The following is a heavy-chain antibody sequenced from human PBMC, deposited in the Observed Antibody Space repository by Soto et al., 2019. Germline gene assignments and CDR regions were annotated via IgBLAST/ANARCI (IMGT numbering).Heavy chain of an antibody. CDR3: GKSPGPNCSGGSCHYHFDY. CDR2: MNPNSGNT. Sequence: ASVKVSCKASGYTFTSYDINWVRQATGKGLEWMGWMNPNSGNTGYAQKFQGRFTISRDNSKNTLYVQMDSLRTEDTAVYYCGKSPGPNCSGGSCHYHFDYWGQGTLVTVSS. D-gene: IGHD2-15*01. CDR1: GYTFTSYD. J-gene: IGHJ4*02. V-gene: IGHV1-8*01.